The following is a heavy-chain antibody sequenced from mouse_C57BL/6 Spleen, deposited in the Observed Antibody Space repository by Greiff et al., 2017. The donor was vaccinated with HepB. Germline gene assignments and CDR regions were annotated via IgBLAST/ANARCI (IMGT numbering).Heavy chain of an antibody. CDR2: IYPRSGNT. CDR3: ARFPLITTVVAHYFDY. Sequence: VQLQESGAELARPGASVKLSCKASGYTFTSYGISWVKQRTGQGLEWIGEIYPRSGNTYYNEKFKGKATLTADKSSSTAYMELRSLTSEDSAVYFCARFPLITTVVAHYFDYWGQGTTLTVSS. CDR1: GYTFTSYG. D-gene: IGHD1-1*01. J-gene: IGHJ2*01. V-gene: IGHV1-81*01.